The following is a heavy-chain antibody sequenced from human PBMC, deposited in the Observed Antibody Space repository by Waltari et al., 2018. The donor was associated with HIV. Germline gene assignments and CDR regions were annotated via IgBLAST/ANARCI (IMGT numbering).Heavy chain of an antibody. V-gene: IGHV4-61*02. CDR3: ARGLDILTGHYHWFLDV. D-gene: IGHD3-9*01. CDR2: VYTSGSA. Sequence: QVQLQESGPGLVKPSQTLSLTCTVHGGSITSGDYYWTWIRQPAGKGLEWIGRVYTSGSANYNPSLRSRVTMSLDTSKNQFSLKLTSVTAADTAVYYCARGLDILTGHYHWFLDVWGRGTLVTVSS. J-gene: IGHJ2*01. CDR1: GGSITSGDYY.